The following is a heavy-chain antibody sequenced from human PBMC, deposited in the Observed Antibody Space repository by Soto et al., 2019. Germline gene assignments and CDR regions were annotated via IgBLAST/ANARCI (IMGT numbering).Heavy chain of an antibody. CDR3: ARPGSGWYADYYGMDV. CDR2: IYPGDSDT. CDR1: GYRFTSYW. Sequence: PGESLKISCKGSGYRFTSYWIGWVRQMPGKGLEWMGIIYPGDSDTRYSPSFQGQVTISADKSISTAYLQWSSLKASDTAMYYCARPGSGWYADYYGMDVWGQGTTVTVSS. V-gene: IGHV5-51*01. D-gene: IGHD6-19*01. J-gene: IGHJ6*02.